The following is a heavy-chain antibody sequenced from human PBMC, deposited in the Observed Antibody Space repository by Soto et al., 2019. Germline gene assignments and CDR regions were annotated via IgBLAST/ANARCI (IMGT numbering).Heavy chain of an antibody. CDR2: MSHSGGT. J-gene: IGHJ3*02. CDR3: ARVERGTATTVVDAFDI. D-gene: IGHD1-1*01. CDR1: GGSVSSGRYY. Sequence: QVQLQQWGAGLLKPSETLSLTCAVYGGSVSSGRYYWSWIRQPPGMGLEWIGEMSHSGGTNFNPSIKSRVTISVDTSKNQFSLKMSSVTAADTALYYCARVERGTATTVVDAFDIWGPGTMVTVSS. V-gene: IGHV4-34*01.